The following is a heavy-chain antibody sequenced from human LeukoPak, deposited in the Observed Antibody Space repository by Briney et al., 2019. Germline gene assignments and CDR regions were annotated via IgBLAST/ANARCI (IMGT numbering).Heavy chain of an antibody. Sequence: ASVKVSCKASGYTFTSYAMHWVRQAPGQRLEWMGWINAGNGNTKYSQKFQGRVTITRDTSASTAYMELSSLRSEDTAVYYCARPRSVIVVVTAPDYWGQGTLVTVSS. CDR3: ARPRSVIVVVTAPDY. CDR1: GYTFTSYA. J-gene: IGHJ4*02. V-gene: IGHV1-3*01. CDR2: INAGNGNT. D-gene: IGHD2-21*02.